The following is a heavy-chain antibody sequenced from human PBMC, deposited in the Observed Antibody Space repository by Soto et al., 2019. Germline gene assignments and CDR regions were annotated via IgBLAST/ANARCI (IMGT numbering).Heavy chain of an antibody. CDR2: IYYSGST. D-gene: IGHD3-22*01. Sequence: PSETLSLTCTVSGGSISSGGYYWSWIRQPPGKGLEWIGYIYYSGSTNYNPSLKSRVTISVDTSKNQFSLKLSSVTAADTAVYYCARAAVITSRGVYYGMDVWGQGTTVTVSS. V-gene: IGHV4-61*08. J-gene: IGHJ6*02. CDR3: ARAAVITSRGVYYGMDV. CDR1: GGSISSGGYY.